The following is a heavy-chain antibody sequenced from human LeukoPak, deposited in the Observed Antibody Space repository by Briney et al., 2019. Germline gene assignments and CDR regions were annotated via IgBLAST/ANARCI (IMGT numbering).Heavy chain of an antibody. Sequence: GGFLRLSCAASGFTFSYYTMYWVRQAPGKGQEWVSIIGISGGGIHYADSVKGRFTISRDNSKNTLYLQMNSLRAEDTAVYYCAIDPNWGVDYWGQGVLVTVSS. J-gene: IGHJ4*02. CDR1: GFTFSYYT. CDR2: IGISGGGI. D-gene: IGHD7-27*01. CDR3: AIDPNWGVDY. V-gene: IGHV3-23*01.